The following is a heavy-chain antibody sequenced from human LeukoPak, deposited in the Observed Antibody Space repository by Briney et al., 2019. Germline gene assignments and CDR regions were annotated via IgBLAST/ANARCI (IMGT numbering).Heavy chain of an antibody. CDR3: ATGGSTIKKKNRIVVVPAALDY. Sequence: KPSETLSLTCTVSGGSISSYHWSWIRQPPGKGLEWIGYIYYSGSTNYNPSLKSRVTISVDTSKNQFSLRLTSVTAADTAVYYCATGGSTIKKKNRIVVVPAALDYWGQGTLVTVSS. V-gene: IGHV4-59*12. J-gene: IGHJ4*02. CDR2: IYYSGST. D-gene: IGHD2-2*01. CDR1: GGSISSYH.